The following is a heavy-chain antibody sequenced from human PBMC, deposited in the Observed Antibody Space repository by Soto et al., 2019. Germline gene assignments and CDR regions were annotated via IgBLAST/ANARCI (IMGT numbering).Heavy chain of an antibody. CDR2: IYYSGST. J-gene: IGHJ6*02. CDR1: GGSISSYY. Sequence: PSETLSLTCTVSGGSISSYYWSWIRQPPGKGLEWIGYIYYSGSTNYNPSLKSRVTISVDTSKNQFSLKLSSVTAADTAVYYCARDSGSFGSGYSMDVWGQGTTVTVSS. CDR3: ARDSGSFGSGYSMDV. V-gene: IGHV4-59*01. D-gene: IGHD3-22*01.